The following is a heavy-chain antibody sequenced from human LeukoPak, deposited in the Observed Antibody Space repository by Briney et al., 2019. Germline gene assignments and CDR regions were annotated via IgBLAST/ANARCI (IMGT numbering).Heavy chain of an antibody. CDR1: GGSISSYY. CDR2: IYYSGST. CDR3: AREGNTMASDH. J-gene: IGHJ5*02. D-gene: IGHD3-10*01. V-gene: IGHV4-59*01. Sequence: SETLSLTCTVSGGSISSYYWSWIRQPPGKGLEWIGYIYYSGSTNYNPSLKSRVTISVDTSKNQFSLKLSSVTAADTAVYYCAREGNTMASDHWGQGTLVTVSS.